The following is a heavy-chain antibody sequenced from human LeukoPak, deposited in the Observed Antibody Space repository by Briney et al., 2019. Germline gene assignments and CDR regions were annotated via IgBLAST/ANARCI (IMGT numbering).Heavy chain of an antibody. J-gene: IGHJ6*02. CDR1: GFSFSNYA. Sequence: GGSLRLSCAASGFSFSNYAMSWVRQAPGKGLEWVSLLYSGGSTYYADSVKGRFSISRDNSKNTLYLQMNSLRAEDTAVYYCASRDKGYYYGMDVWGQGTTVTVSS. V-gene: IGHV3-66*01. CDR3: ASRDKGYYYGMDV. CDR2: LYSGGST. D-gene: IGHD5-24*01.